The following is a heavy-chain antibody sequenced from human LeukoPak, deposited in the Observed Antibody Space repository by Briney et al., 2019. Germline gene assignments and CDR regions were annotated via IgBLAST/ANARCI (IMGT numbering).Heavy chain of an antibody. Sequence: SETLSLTCTVSGGSISSYYWSWIRQPAGKGLEWIGEINHSGSTNYNPSLKSRVTISVDTSKNQFSLKLSSVTAADTAVYYCARHEAYYDSSGYSRDWFDPWGQGTLVTVSS. CDR2: INHSGST. J-gene: IGHJ5*02. D-gene: IGHD3-22*01. CDR3: ARHEAYYDSSGYSRDWFDP. CDR1: GGSISSYY. V-gene: IGHV4-34*01.